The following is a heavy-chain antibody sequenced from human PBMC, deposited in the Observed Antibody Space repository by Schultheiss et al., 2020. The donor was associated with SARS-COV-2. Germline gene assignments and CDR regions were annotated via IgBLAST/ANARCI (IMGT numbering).Heavy chain of an antibody. Sequence: GESLKISCAASGFTFRSYGMNWVRQAPGKGLEWVSSISSSSSYIYYTASVKGRFTISRDNAKNSLYLQMNSLRAEDTAVYYCARDWNTSGWRYYYYGLDVWGQGTTVTVSS. D-gene: IGHD6-19*01. J-gene: IGHJ6*02. V-gene: IGHV3-21*01. CDR1: GFTFRSYG. CDR2: ISSSSSYI. CDR3: ARDWNTSGWRYYYYGLDV.